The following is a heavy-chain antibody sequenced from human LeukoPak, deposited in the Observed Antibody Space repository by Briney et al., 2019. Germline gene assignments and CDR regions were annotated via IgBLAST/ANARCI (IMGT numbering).Heavy chain of an antibody. D-gene: IGHD5-12*01. CDR1: GGTFSSYA. CDR3: ARDPLYSGYDYDYYYGMDV. J-gene: IGHJ6*04. CDR2: IIPIFGTA. V-gene: IGHV1-69*01. Sequence: SVKVSCKASGGTFSSYAISWVRQAPGQGLEWMGGIIPIFGTANYAQKFQGRVTITEDESTTTAYMELSSLRSEDTAVYYCARDPLYSGYDYDYYYGMDVWGKGTTVTVSS.